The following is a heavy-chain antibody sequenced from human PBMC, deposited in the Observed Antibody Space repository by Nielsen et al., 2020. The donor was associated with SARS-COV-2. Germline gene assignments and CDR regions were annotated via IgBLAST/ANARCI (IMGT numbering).Heavy chain of an antibody. V-gene: IGHV3-53*01. D-gene: IGHD6-13*01. CDR2: IYSGGST. CDR1: GFTVSSNY. Sequence: GVLKISYAASGFTVSSNYMSWVRQAPGKGLEWVSVIYSGGSTYYADSVKGRFTISRDNSKNTLYLQMNSLRAEDTAVYYCASPGAAAGIDYWGQGTLVTVSS. CDR3: ASPGAAAGIDY. J-gene: IGHJ4*02.